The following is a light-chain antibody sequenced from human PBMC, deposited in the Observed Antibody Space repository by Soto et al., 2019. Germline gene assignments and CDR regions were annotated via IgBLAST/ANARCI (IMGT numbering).Light chain of an antibody. V-gene: IGKV3-11*01. J-gene: IGKJ5*01. CDR3: QQRSNWPIT. Sequence: EIVLTQSPATLSLSPGERATLSCRASQSVSSYLAWYQQKPGQAPRLLIYDGSNRATGIPARFSGSGSGTDFTLTISSLEPEDFAFYYCQQRSNWPITFGQGTRLEIK. CDR2: DGS. CDR1: QSVSSY.